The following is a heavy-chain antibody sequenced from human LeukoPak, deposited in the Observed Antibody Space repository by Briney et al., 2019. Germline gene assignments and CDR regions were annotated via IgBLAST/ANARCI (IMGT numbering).Heavy chain of an antibody. D-gene: IGHD1-1*01. CDR2: IGTAGDT. V-gene: IGHV3-13*01. CDR3: ARESELEFGYYGMDV. J-gene: IGHJ6*02. CDR1: GFTFSSYD. Sequence: GGSLRLSCAASGFTFSSYDMHWVRQATGKGLEWVSAIGTAGDTYYPGSVKGRFTISRENAKNSLYLQMNSLRAGDTAVYYCARESELEFGYYGMDVWGQGTTVTVSS.